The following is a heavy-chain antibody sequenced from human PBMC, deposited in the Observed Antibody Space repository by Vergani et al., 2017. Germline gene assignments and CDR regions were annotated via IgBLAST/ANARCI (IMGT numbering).Heavy chain of an antibody. V-gene: IGHV3-33*01. CDR2: IWFDTNNR. J-gene: IGHJ4*02. CDR3: ARGRVLTGGSDY. Sequence: QVQLVESGGGVVQPGRSLRLSCAASGFSFSSYGMHWVRQAPGEGLEWVAFIWFDTNNRYYVDSVKGRFTISRDNSKNTLYLQMNSLRAEDTAVYYCARGRVLTGGSDYWGQGTLVTVSS. CDR1: GFSFSSYG. D-gene: IGHD4/OR15-4a*01.